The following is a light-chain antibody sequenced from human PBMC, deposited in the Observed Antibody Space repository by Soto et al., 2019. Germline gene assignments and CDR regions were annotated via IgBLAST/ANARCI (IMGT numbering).Light chain of an antibody. Sequence: QSALTQPASVSGSPGQSITISCSGTSSDVGGYNYVSWFQQHPGTAPKLIIYGNSNRPSGVPDRFSGSKSGTSASLAITGLQAEDEADYYCQSYDSSLSGVVFGGGTKLTVL. CDR1: SSDVGGYNY. CDR3: QSYDSSLSGVV. V-gene: IGLV2-14*01. J-gene: IGLJ2*01. CDR2: GNS.